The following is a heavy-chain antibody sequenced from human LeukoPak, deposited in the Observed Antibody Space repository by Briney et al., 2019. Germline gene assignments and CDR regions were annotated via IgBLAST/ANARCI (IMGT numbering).Heavy chain of an antibody. V-gene: IGHV1-18*01. D-gene: IGHD1-26*01. CDR1: GYTFISYD. CDR3: ARDRHGGANDFDY. J-gene: IGHJ4*02. CDR2: ISAYNSNT. Sequence: VKVSCKASGYTFISYDISWVRQAPGQGLEGMGWISAYNSNTNYAQKLQGRVNMTTATSTSTAYMELTSLRSDDTAVYYCARDRHGGANDFDYWGQGTLVTVSS.